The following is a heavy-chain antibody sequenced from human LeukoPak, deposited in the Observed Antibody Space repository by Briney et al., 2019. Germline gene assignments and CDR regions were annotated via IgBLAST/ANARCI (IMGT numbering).Heavy chain of an antibody. V-gene: IGHV3-23*01. CDR2: ISGSGGST. J-gene: IGHJ5*02. Sequence: GGSLRLSCAASGFTFSSYAMSWVRQAPGKGLEWVSAISGSGGSTYYADSVKGRFTIPRDNSKNTLYLQMNSLRAEDTAVYYCAKVCGDYVPVCWFDPWGQGTLVTVSS. D-gene: IGHD4-17*01. CDR1: GFTFSSYA. CDR3: AKVCGDYVPVCWFDP.